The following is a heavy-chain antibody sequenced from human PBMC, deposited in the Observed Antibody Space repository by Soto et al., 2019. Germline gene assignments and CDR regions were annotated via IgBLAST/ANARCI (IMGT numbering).Heavy chain of an antibody. CDR2: ISGTGITT. CDR1: GFTFNSYV. V-gene: IGHV3-23*01. Sequence: PGGSLRLSCAASGFTFNSYVMSWVRQAPGKGLEWVSGISGTGITTYYADSVKGRFTISRDNSKNTLYLQMNSLRAEDTAVYYCAKDTSSSGPYGMDVWGQGTTVTVSS. J-gene: IGHJ6*02. CDR3: AKDTSSSGPYGMDV. D-gene: IGHD6-19*01.